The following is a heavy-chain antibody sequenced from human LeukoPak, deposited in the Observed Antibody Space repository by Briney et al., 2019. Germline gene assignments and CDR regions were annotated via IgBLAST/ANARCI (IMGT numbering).Heavy chain of an antibody. Sequence: AGGSLRLSCAASGFTFSSYGMHWARQAPGKGLEWIGFISGGTTEYAASVKGRFTISRDDSTSIAYLQMNSLTTEDTAVYYCSRGSGWLSVYWGQGTLVTVSS. V-gene: IGHV3-49*04. D-gene: IGHD6-19*01. CDR3: SRGSGWLSVY. J-gene: IGHJ4*02. CDR2: ISGGTT. CDR1: GFTFSSYG.